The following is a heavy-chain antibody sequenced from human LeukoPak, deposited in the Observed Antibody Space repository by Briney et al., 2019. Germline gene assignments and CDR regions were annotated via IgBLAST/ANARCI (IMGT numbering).Heavy chain of an antibody. D-gene: IGHD6-6*01. V-gene: IGHV3-23*01. CDR3: AKDSELVPIDY. CDR1: GFTFSSYA. J-gene: IGHJ4*02. CDR2: ISGSGGST. Sequence: GGSLRLSCAAAGFTFSSYAMSWVRQAPGKGLEWVSAISGSGGSTYYADSVKGRFTITRDNSKNTLYLQMNSLRAEDTAVYYCAKDSELVPIDYWGQGTLVTVSS.